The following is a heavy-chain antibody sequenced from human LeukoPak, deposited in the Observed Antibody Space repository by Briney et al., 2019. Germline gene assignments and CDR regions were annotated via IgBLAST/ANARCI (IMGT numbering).Heavy chain of an antibody. J-gene: IGHJ4*02. CDR1: EFTFSSYN. CDR3: ARDAKYYDILTGYYSFFDY. V-gene: IGHV3-21*01. D-gene: IGHD3-9*01. Sequence: PGGSLRLSCVASEFTFSSYNMNWVRQAPGKGLEWVSSISSSGSYIYYADAVKGRFTISRDNAKNSLYLQMNSLRAEDTAVYYCARDAKYYDILTGYYSFFDYWGQGTLVTVSS. CDR2: ISSSGSYI.